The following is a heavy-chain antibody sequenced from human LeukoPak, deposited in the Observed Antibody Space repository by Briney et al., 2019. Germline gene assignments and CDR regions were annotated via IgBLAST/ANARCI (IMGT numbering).Heavy chain of an antibody. V-gene: IGHV3-74*01. CDR1: GFTFSSYW. CDR2: ISNDGGNT. CDR3: AKDGSSKFGMGTLRAPPLYYYYYMDV. D-gene: IGHD5-24*01. Sequence: HPGGSLRLSCAAAGFTFSSYWMHWVRQAPGKGLVWVSRISNDGGNTIYADSVKGRFTISRDNAKNTLYLQMNSLRVEDTAVYYCAKDGSSKFGMGTLRAPPLYYYYYMDVWGKGTTVTISS. J-gene: IGHJ6*03.